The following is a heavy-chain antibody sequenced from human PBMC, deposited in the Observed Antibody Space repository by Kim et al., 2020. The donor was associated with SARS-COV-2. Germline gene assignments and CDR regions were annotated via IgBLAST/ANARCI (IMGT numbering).Heavy chain of an antibody. CDR3: ARDPLWLLEGYFDY. J-gene: IGHJ4*02. D-gene: IGHD5-18*01. Sequence: ADSVKGRFTISRDNSKNTLYLQMNSLRAEDTAVYYCARDPLWLLEGYFDYWGQGTLVTVSS. V-gene: IGHV3-30*01.